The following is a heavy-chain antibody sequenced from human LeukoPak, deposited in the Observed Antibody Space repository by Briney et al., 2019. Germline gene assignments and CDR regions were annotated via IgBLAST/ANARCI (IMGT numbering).Heavy chain of an antibody. Sequence: GGSLRLSCAASGFTFRSYGMHWVRQAPGKGLEWVTVISYDGSNKYYADSVKGRFTISRDNSKNTLYLQMNSLRAEDTAVYYCAKDAYAIPAFFDYWGQGTLVTVSS. CDR2: ISYDGSNK. J-gene: IGHJ4*02. D-gene: IGHD2-21*01. CDR1: GFTFRSYG. CDR3: AKDAYAIPAFFDY. V-gene: IGHV3-30*18.